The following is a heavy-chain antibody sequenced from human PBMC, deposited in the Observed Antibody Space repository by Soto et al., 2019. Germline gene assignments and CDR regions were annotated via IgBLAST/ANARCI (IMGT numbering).Heavy chain of an antibody. Sequence: QVQLQESGPGLVRPSGTVSLTCAVSGGSISNGDWWRWVRQPPGKGLEWIGEIHHSGSTNSNPSLKSRVTMSVVPSNHLFPLTLNSVTAADTAFYYCARDQGRDPGHWGQGTLVSVSS. CDR2: IHHSGST. V-gene: IGHV4-4*02. CDR1: GGSISNGDW. J-gene: IGHJ4*02. CDR3: ARDQGRDPGH.